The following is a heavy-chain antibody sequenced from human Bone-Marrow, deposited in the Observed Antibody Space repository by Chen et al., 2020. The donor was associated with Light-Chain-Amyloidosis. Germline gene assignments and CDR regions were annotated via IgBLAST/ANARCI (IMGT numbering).Heavy chain of an antibody. J-gene: IGHJ4*02. Sequence: QVQLVQSGAEVKKPGSSVKVSCKASGGTFNTYAINWVRQAPGQGLEWMGGIIPILGTASYAQKFQGRVTITADAASSTAYMELSSLTSGDTAVYYCAEGPYSNLGYWGQGTLVTVSS. CDR3: AEGPYSNLGY. V-gene: IGHV1-69*01. CDR2: IIPILGTA. D-gene: IGHD4-4*01. CDR1: GGTFNTYA.